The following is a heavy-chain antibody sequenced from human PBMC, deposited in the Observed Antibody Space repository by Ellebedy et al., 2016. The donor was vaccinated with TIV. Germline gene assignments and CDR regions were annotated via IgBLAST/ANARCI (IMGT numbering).Heavy chain of an antibody. V-gene: IGHV3-33*08. D-gene: IGHD4-17*01. J-gene: IGHJ4*02. CDR2: IWYVGSNK. CDR3: ASGPSEYGDYVLY. CDR1: GFTFSSYG. Sequence: PGGSLRLSCAASGFTFSSYGMHWVRQAPGKGLEWVAVIWYVGSNKYYADSVKGRFTISRDNSKNTLYLQMNSLRAEDTAVYYCASGPSEYGDYVLYWGQGTLVTVSS.